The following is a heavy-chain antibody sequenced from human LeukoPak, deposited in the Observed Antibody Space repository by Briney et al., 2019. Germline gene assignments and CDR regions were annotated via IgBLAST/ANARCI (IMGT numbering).Heavy chain of an antibody. Sequence: SETLSLTCAVYGGSFSGYYWSWIRQPPGKGLEWIGEINHSGSTNYNPSLKSRVTISVDTSKSQFSLKLSSVTAADTAVYYCARGRVKRSAYYDSSGYHYGFDYWGQGTLVTVSS. V-gene: IGHV4-34*01. D-gene: IGHD3-22*01. CDR3: ARGRVKRSAYYDSSGYHYGFDY. CDR2: INHSGST. CDR1: GGSFSGYY. J-gene: IGHJ4*02.